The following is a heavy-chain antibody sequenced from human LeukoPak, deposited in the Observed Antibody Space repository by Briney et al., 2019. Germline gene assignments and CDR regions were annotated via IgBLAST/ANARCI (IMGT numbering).Heavy chain of an antibody. Sequence: PGGSLRLSCAASGFTFNNYAMSWVRQAPGRGLEWVSGISGGGGSTYYADSLKGRFTISRDNSKNTLDLQMNSLRAEDTAVYYCAKMMKIISSWFDPWGQGTLVTVSS. J-gene: IGHJ5*02. D-gene: IGHD3-16*01. CDR2: ISGGGGST. V-gene: IGHV3-23*01. CDR3: AKMMKIISSWFDP. CDR1: GFTFNNYA.